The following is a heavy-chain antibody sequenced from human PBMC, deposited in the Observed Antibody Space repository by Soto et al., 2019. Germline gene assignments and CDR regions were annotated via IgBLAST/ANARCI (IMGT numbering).Heavy chain of an antibody. CDR2: TIPIFRTA. Sequence: QVQLVQSGAEVKKPGSSVKVSCKASGGTFNSYAISWVRQAPGQGLEWMGGTIPIFRTADYAQKFQGRVTITADESTSTAYMELSSLRSEHTAVCYCASQQLGPSYYYGMDVWGQGTTVTVSS. CDR3: ASQQLGPSYYYGMDV. CDR1: GGTFNSYA. V-gene: IGHV1-69*12. J-gene: IGHJ6*02. D-gene: IGHD6-6*01.